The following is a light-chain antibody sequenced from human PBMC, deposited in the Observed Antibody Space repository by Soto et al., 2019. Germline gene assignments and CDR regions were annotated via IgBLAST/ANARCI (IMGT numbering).Light chain of an antibody. Sequence: DIELTQSPCSLSLSPGEKATLSCRASEAVNSTYLAWYQQKRGQPTRLLIYGASRRATGLPDRFSGSGSGTDTSTIITMQAQEDSAVYYRQQYNRPLTFGEGTKVDIK. CDR2: GAS. CDR3: QQYNRPLT. V-gene: IGKV3-20*01. CDR1: EAVNSTY. J-gene: IGKJ4*01.